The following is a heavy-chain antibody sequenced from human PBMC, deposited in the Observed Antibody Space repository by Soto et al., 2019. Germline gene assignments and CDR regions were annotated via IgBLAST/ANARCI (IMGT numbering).Heavy chain of an antibody. CDR2: IYWDNDK. Sequence: QITLKESGPTLVKPTQTLTLTCTFSGFSLNTTAVGVGWIRQPPGKALEWLALIYWDNDKRYNPSLKTRLTNHQGNPQNQVVPEVTNLGPVETATYLCCNRERGDFVWGSYKDAFDFWGQGEMGTVSS. CDR3: CNRERGDFVWGSYKDAFDF. CDR1: GFSLNTTAVG. D-gene: IGHD3-16*01. V-gene: IGHV2-5*02. J-gene: IGHJ3*01.